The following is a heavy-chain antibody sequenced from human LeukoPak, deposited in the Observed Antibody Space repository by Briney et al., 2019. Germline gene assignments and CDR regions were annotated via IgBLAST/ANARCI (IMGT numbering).Heavy chain of an antibody. Sequence: SQTLSLTCAVSGGSISSGGYSWSWIRQHPGKGLEWIGYIYYSGSTYYNPSLKSRVTISVDTSKNQFSLKLSSVTAADTAVYYCARTDSSSWYVAGYFDYWGQGTLVTVSS. J-gene: IGHJ4*02. CDR1: GGSISSGGYS. D-gene: IGHD6-13*01. V-gene: IGHV4-31*11. CDR2: IYYSGST. CDR3: ARTDSSSWYVAGYFDY.